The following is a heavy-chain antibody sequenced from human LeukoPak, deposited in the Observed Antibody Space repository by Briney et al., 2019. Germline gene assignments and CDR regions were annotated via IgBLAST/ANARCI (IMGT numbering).Heavy chain of an antibody. CDR2: INHSGST. V-gene: IGHV4-34*01. J-gene: IGHJ5*02. D-gene: IGHD2-2*01. Sequence: SETLSLTCAVYGGSFSGYYWSWIRQPPGKGLEWIWEINHSGSTNYNPSLKSRVTISVDTSKNQFSLKLSSVTAADTAVYYCARRRYCSSTSCYSRFDPWGQGTLVTVSS. CDR1: GGSFSGYY. CDR3: ARRRYCSSTSCYSRFDP.